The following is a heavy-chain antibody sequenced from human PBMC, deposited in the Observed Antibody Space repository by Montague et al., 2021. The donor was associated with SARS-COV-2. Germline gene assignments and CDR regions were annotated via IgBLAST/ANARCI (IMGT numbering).Heavy chain of an antibody. CDR2: IDWDDDK. Sequence: PALVKPTQTLTLTCTFSGFSLSTSGMCVSWIRQPPGKALEWLARIDWDDDKYYSTSLKTRLTISKHTSKNQVVLTMTNMDPVDTATYYCARTPYYYDSSGYYYGAFDIWGQGTMVTVSS. CDR3: ARTPYYYDSSGYYYGAFDI. D-gene: IGHD3-22*01. V-gene: IGHV2-70*11. CDR1: GFSLSTSGMC. J-gene: IGHJ3*02.